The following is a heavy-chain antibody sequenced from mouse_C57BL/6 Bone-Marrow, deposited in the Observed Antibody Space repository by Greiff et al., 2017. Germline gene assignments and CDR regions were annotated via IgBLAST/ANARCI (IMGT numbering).Heavy chain of an antibody. CDR1: GYTFTSYW. Sequence: VKLQQPGAELVRPGTSVKLSCKASGYTFTSYWMHWVKQRPGQGLEWIGVIDPSDSYTNYNQKFKGKATLTVDTSSSTAYMQLSSLTSEDSAVYYCARWDWGQGTTLTVSS. J-gene: IGHJ2*01. CDR2: IDPSDSYT. V-gene: IGHV1-59*01. CDR3: ARWD.